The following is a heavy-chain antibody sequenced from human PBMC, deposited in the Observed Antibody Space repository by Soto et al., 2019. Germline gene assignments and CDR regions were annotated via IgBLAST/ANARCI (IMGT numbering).Heavy chain of an antibody. D-gene: IGHD2-15*01. V-gene: IGHV1-2*04. CDR2: INPNSGGT. CDR3: ARELLLGYCSGGSCYLGMDV. Sequence: QVQLVQSGAEVKKPGASVKVSCKASGYTFTGYYMHWVRQAPGQGLEWMGWINPNSGGTNYAQKFQGWVTMTRDTSISTAYMELSRLRSYDTAVYYCARELLLGYCSGGSCYLGMDVWGQGTTVTVSS. CDR1: GYTFTGYY. J-gene: IGHJ6*02.